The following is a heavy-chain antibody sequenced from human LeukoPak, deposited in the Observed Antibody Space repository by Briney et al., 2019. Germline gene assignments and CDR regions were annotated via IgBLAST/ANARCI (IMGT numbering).Heavy chain of an antibody. CDR2: INHRGST. CDR1: GGSFSGYY. CDR3: ARVKAVAGTLPHLLDY. Sequence: SETLSLTCAVYGGSFSGYYWSWIRQPPGKGLEWIGEINHRGSTSYNPSLKSRLTISKDKFKNQFSLKLTSVTVADTAVYFCARVKAVAGTLPHLLDYWGQGTLVTVSS. V-gene: IGHV4-34*01. D-gene: IGHD6-19*01. J-gene: IGHJ4*01.